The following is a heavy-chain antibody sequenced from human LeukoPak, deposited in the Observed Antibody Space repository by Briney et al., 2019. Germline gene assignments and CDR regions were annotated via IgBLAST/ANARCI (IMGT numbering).Heavy chain of an antibody. V-gene: IGHV3-33*01. CDR2: IWYDGSNK. CDR1: GFTFSSYG. D-gene: IGHD3-3*01. CDR3: ARDGNFWSGYPNWFDP. Sequence: GGSLRLSCAASGFTFSSYGMHWVRQAPGKGLEWVAVIWYDGSNKYYADSVKGRFTISRDNSKNTLYLQMNSLRAEDTAVYYCARDGNFWSGYPNWFDPWGQGTPVTVSS. J-gene: IGHJ5*02.